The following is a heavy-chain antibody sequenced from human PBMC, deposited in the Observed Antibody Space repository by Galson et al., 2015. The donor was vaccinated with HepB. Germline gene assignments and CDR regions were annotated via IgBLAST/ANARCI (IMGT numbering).Heavy chain of an antibody. V-gene: IGHV3-30*18. D-gene: IGHD7-27*01. J-gene: IGHJ5*02. Sequence: SLRLSCAASGFTFSSYGMHWVRQAPGKGLEWVAVISYDGSNKYYEDSVKGRFTISSDNSKNTLYLQMNSLRAEDTAVYYCAKLGIGGWFDPWGQGTLVTVSS. CDR2: ISYDGSNK. CDR1: GFTFSSYG. CDR3: AKLGIGGWFDP.